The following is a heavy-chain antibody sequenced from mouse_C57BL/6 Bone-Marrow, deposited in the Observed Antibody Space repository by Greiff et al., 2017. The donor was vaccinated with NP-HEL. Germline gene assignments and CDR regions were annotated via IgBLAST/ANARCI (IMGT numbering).Heavy chain of an antibody. D-gene: IGHD1-1*01. CDR2: IDPETGGT. Sequence: QVQLKEPGAELVRPGASVTLSCKASGYTFTDYEMHWVKQTPVHGLEWIGAIDPETGGTAYNQKFKGKAILTADKSSSTAYMELRSLTSEDSAVYYYTSNTTVEAYWGQGTLVTVSA. V-gene: IGHV1-15*01. CDR1: GYTFTDYE. CDR3: TSNTTVEAY. J-gene: IGHJ3*01.